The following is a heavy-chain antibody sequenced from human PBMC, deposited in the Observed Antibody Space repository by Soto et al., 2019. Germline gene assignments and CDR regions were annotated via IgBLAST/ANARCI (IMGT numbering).Heavy chain of an antibody. J-gene: IGHJ5*02. CDR3: ARYIGGRTYDILTGYYLVFDP. CDR2: MNPNSGNT. V-gene: IGHV1-8*01. Sequence: ASVKVSCKASGYTFTSYDINWVRQATGQGLEWMGWMNPNSGNTGYAQKFQGRVTMTRNTSISTAYMELSSLRSEDTAVYYCARYIGGRTYDILTGYYLVFDPWGQGTLVTVSS. CDR1: GYTFTSYD. D-gene: IGHD3-9*01.